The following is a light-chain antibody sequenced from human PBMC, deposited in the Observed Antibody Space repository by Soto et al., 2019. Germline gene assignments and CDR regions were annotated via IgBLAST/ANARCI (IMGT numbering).Light chain of an antibody. Sequence: DIQMTQSPSSLSASVDDRVLISCRASQSISNHLNWYQQTTGKAPKILIFAASSLQSGVPSRFSGIRSGPDCTLPLSSLQPEDFETYYCQQSYSSPPTFGQGTKVDIK. J-gene: IGKJ1*01. CDR1: QSISNH. V-gene: IGKV1-39*01. CDR2: AAS. CDR3: QQSYSSPPT.